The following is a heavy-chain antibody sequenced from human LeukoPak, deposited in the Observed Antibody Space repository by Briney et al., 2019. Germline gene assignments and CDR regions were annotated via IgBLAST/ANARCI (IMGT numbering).Heavy chain of an antibody. CDR1: GGSISSYY. Sequence: SETLSLTCTVSGGSISSYYWSWIRQPAGKGLEWIGRIYTSGSTDYNPSLKSRVTMSVDTSKNQFSLKLSSVTAADTAVYYCARDLYSGSYYVRRGFNWFDPWGQGTLVTVSS. D-gene: IGHD1-26*01. V-gene: IGHV4-4*07. CDR3: ARDLYSGSYYVRRGFNWFDP. CDR2: IYTSGST. J-gene: IGHJ5*02.